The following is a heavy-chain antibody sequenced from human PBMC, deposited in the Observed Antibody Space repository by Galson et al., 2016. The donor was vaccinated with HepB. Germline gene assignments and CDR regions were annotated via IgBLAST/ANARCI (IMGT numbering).Heavy chain of an antibody. J-gene: IGHJ5*02. CDR3: AKVDCHDCLTGFGP. CDR1: GFTFTNSW. Sequence: SLRLSCAASGFTFTNSWMSWVRQTPGKGLEWVSGIGGNARNAYYADSVKGRFTISRDNSRNILYLQMNTLTVEDTAVYYCAKVDCHDCLTGFGPWGQGTLVSVSS. V-gene: IGHV3-23*01. D-gene: IGHD3-9*01. CDR2: IGGNARNA.